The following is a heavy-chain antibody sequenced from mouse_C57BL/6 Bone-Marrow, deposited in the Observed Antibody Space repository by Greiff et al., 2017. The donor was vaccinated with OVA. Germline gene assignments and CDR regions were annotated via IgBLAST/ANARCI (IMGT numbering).Heavy chain of an antibody. CDR2: IDPETGGT. CDR3: TRGIYYGYPYAMDY. J-gene: IGHJ4*01. CDR1: GYTFTDYE. Sequence: VQLVESGAELVRPGASVTLSCKASGYTFTDYEMHWVKQTPVHGLEWIGAIDPETGGTAYNQKFKGKAILTADKSSSTAYMELRSLTSEDSAVYYCTRGIYYGYPYAMDYWGQGTSVTVSS. D-gene: IGHD2-2*01. V-gene: IGHV1-15*01.